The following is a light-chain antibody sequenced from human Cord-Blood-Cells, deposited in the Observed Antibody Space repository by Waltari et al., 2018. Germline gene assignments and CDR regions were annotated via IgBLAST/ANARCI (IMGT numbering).Light chain of an antibody. CDR1: SLRSYY. Sequence: SSARTQDPAVSVALRQTVRITCPGDSLRSYYASRYQQKPGQARVLVIYGKNNRPSGIPDRFSGSSSGNTASLTITGAQAEDEADYYCNSRDSSGNHWVFGGGTKLTVL. J-gene: IGLJ3*02. CDR3: NSRDSSGNHWV. V-gene: IGLV3-19*01. CDR2: GKN.